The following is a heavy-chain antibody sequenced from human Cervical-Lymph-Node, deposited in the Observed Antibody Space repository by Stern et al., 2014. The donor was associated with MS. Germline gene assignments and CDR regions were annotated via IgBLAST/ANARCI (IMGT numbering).Heavy chain of an antibody. Sequence: ESGPTLVKPTQTLTLTCTFSGFSLSTSGVGVGWIRQSPGKALEGLAMIYWDDDKRYSPSLKSRLTITKDTSKNQVVLTMTNMDPVDTATYYCARVTVTLSGVDYWGQGTLVTVSS. J-gene: IGHJ4*02. CDR2: IYWDDDK. CDR1: GFSLSTSGVG. V-gene: IGHV2-5*02. D-gene: IGHD4-11*01. CDR3: ARVTVTLSGVDY.